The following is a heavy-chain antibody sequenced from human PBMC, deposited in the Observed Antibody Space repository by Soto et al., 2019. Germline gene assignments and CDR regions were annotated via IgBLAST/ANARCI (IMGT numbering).Heavy chain of an antibody. CDR3: AKDKGVDATIITGAFDI. CDR1: GFTFNNYG. Sequence: QVQLVEAGGAVVQPGRSLRLSCAASGFTFNNYGMHWVRQAPGKGLEWAAVISYDGSNEWYADSVKGRFTISRDNSKNTLYLQMNSLRAEDTAVYYCAKDKGVDATIITGAFDIWGQGTMVTVSS. CDR2: ISYDGSNE. D-gene: IGHD5-18*01. J-gene: IGHJ3*02. V-gene: IGHV3-30*18.